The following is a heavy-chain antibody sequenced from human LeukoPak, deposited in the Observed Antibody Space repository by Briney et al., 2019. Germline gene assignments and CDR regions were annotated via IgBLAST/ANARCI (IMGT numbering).Heavy chain of an antibody. CDR3: AKGEQWLVRD. J-gene: IGHJ4*02. Sequence: GGSLRLSCAASGFTFNIFAMNWVRQASGRGLEWVSAISGSGISTYYADSVKGRFTISRDNSKNTLYLQMNSLRAEDTAVYYCAKGEQWLVRDWGQGTLVTVSS. V-gene: IGHV3-23*01. CDR1: GFTFNIFA. CDR2: ISGSGIST. D-gene: IGHD6-19*01.